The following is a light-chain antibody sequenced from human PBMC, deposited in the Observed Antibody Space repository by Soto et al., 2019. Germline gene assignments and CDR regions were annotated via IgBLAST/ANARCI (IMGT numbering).Light chain of an antibody. CDR2: DAS. CDR1: QSIGTW. J-gene: IGKJ1*01. CDR3: QLYNSYSRT. Sequence: DIQMTQSPSTLSASVGDRVTITCRASQSIGTWLAWYQQKPGKAPKLLIYDASSLESGVPSRFSGSASGTEFTLTISSLQPDDFATYYCQLYNSYSRTFGQGTKVDIK. V-gene: IGKV1-5*01.